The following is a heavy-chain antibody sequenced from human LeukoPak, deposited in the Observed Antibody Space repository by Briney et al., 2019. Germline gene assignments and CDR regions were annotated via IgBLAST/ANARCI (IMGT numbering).Heavy chain of an antibody. CDR2: ISSSSSYI. CDR1: GFTFSSYS. Sequence: GGSLRLSCAASGFTFSSYSMNWVRQAPGKGLEWVSSISSSSSYIYYADSVKGRFTISRDNAKNSLYLQMNSMRADDTAVYYCARDQEGSWFDPWGQGTLVTVSS. CDR3: ARDQEGSWFDP. V-gene: IGHV3-21*01. J-gene: IGHJ5*02.